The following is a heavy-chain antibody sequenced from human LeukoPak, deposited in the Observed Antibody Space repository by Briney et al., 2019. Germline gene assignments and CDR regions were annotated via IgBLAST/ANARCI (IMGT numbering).Heavy chain of an antibody. CDR2: VYYSGST. CDR1: GGAMTKYF. D-gene: IGHD2-2*01. V-gene: IGHV4-59*12. J-gene: IGHJ6*03. Sequence: PSETLSLTCTVSGGAMTKYFWNWFRQPPGKGLEWIGHVYYSGSTNYNPSLKSRVTISVDTSKNQFSLKLSSVTAADTAVYYCARSVGSVVVPAVSYYYYYYMDVWGKGTTVTVSS. CDR3: ARSVGSVVVPAVSYYYYYYMDV.